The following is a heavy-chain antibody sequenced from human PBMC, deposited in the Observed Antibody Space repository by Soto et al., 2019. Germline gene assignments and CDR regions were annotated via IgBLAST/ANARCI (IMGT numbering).Heavy chain of an antibody. CDR2: SRNKANSYTT. CDR1: GFTFSDRY. Sequence: EVQLVESGGGLVPPGGSLRLSCEVSGFTFSDRYMDWVRQAPGRGLEWVGRSRNKANSYTTEYATSVKGRFTVSRDDSNNVCFLPMNGLKTEDTALYYCVRGYRCFHYWGKGALVTVSS. J-gene: IGHJ4*02. V-gene: IGHV3-72*01. D-gene: IGHD5-12*01. CDR3: VRGYRCFHY.